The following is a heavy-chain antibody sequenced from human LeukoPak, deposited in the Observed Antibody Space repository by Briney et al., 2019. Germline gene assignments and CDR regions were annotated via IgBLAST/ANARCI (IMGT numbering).Heavy chain of an antibody. J-gene: IGHJ4*02. Sequence: GGSLRLSCAASGFTFSSYAMSWVRQAPGKGLEWVSSIDTTGSYIFYTDSVKGRFTISKDNAKNSLYLQMNSLRAEDTAVYYCARDGNGNWVPFWGQGTLVTVSS. CDR2: IDTTGSYI. V-gene: IGHV3-21*01. D-gene: IGHD1-1*01. CDR1: GFTFSSYA. CDR3: ARDGNGNWVPF.